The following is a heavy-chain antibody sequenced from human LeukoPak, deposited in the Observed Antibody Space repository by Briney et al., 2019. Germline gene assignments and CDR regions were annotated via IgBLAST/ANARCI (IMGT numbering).Heavy chain of an antibody. J-gene: IGHJ6*02. D-gene: IGHD3/OR15-3a*01. CDR1: GSTLSTYS. V-gene: IGHV3-21*01. Sequence: PGGSLRLSCAASGSTLSTYSMNWVRQAPGKGLEWVSSISSSTSYMYYADSVKGRFTISRDNAKNSLYLQMNSLRAEDTAVYYCARGGVGLVIIPGWEYDYYGLDVWGQGTTVTVSS. CDR3: ARGGVGLVIIPGWEYDYYGLDV. CDR2: ISSSTSYM.